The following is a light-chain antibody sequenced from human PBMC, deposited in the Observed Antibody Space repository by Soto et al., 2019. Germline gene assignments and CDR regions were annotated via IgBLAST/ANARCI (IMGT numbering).Light chain of an antibody. J-gene: IGLJ3*02. V-gene: IGLV1-51*02. CDR2: ETN. CDR3: GTWDSSLNAGQV. CDR1: SPNIGNNY. Sequence: QSALTQPPSVSAAPGQKVTISCSGSSPNIGNNYVSWYQQFPGTAPKLLIYETNERPSGIPDRFSGSKSDTSATLGITGLQTGDEADYYCGTWDSSLNAGQVFGGGTKLTVL.